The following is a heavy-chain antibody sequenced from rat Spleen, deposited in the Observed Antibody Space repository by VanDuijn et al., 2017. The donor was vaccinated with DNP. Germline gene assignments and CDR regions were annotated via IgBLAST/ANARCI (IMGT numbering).Heavy chain of an antibody. CDR1: GFSLTSYG. D-gene: IGHD1-2*01. Sequence: QVQLKESGPGLIPPSQTLSLTCVVSGFSLTSYGVSWVRQPPGKGLEWMGVIWNNGGTRYNSALKSRLSISRDTSKSQVFLQMNSLQTEDTATYYCARSPESSYIYFPWAYWGQGTLVTVSS. CDR2: IWNNGGT. V-gene: IGHV2-13*01. J-gene: IGHJ3*01. CDR3: ARSPESSYIYFPWAY.